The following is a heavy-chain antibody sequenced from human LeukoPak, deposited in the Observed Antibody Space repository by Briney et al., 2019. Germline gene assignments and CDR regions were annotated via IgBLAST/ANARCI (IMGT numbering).Heavy chain of an antibody. J-gene: IGHJ6*03. D-gene: IGHD4-11*01. Sequence: GGALRLSCAASGFTFSSNWMHWVRQAPGKGLVWVSRLSSDGMTITYADFVKGRFTISRDNAKNMLFLQMDSLRAEDTAVYFCARGGTAMTTLDYMDVWGKGTTVTVSS. CDR1: GFTFSSNW. CDR3: ARGGTAMTTLDYMDV. V-gene: IGHV3-74*01. CDR2: LSSDGMTI.